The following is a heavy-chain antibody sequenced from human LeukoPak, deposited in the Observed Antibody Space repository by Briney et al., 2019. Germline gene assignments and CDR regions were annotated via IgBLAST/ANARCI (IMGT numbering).Heavy chain of an antibody. J-gene: IGHJ4*02. CDR1: GFTFSNAW. CDR2: IKSKTDGGTT. CDR3: TTGGSEDSGYDSYFDY. D-gene: IGHD5-12*01. Sequence: TGGSLRLSCAAPGFTFSNAWMSWVRQAPGKGLEWVGRIKSKTDGGTTDYAAPVKGRFTISRDDSKNTLYLQMNSLKTEDTAVYYCTTGGSEDSGYDSYFDYWGQGTLVTVSS. V-gene: IGHV3-15*01.